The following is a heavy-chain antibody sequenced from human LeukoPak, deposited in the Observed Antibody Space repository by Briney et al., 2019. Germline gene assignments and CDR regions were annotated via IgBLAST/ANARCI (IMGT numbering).Heavy chain of an antibody. Sequence: PGGSLRLSCAASGFTFSNYAMNWVRQAPGKGLEWVSGISYSGGSTYYADSVKGRFTISRDNSKNTLFLQVNSLRAEDTAIYYCAKVALNHYVWGIPREFDYWGQGTLVTVSS. J-gene: IGHJ4*02. CDR3: AKVALNHYVWGIPREFDY. D-gene: IGHD3-16*01. CDR1: GFTFSNYA. V-gene: IGHV3-23*01. CDR2: ISYSGGST.